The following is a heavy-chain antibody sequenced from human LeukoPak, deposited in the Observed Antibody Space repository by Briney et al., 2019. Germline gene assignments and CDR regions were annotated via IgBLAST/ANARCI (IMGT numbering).Heavy chain of an antibody. V-gene: IGHV3-30*02. CDR3: AKDCGVLWFGELLRGLDY. D-gene: IGHD3-10*01. CDR2: IRYDGSNK. J-gene: IGHJ4*02. CDR1: GFTFSSYW. Sequence: PGGSLRLSCAASGFTFSSYWMSWVRQAPGKGLEWVAFIRYDGSNKYYADSVKGRFTISRDNSKDTLYLQMNSLRAEDTAVYYCAKDCGVLWFGELLRGLDYWGQGTLVTVSS.